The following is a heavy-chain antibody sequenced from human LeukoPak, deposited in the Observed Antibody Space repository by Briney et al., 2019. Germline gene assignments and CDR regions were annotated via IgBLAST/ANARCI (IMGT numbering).Heavy chain of an antibody. J-gene: IGHJ4*02. Sequence: SETLSLTCTVSGGSIISSSYYWGWIRQPPGKGLEWIGTMYYSGSTYYDPSLKSRVTISVDTSRNQFSLRLNSVTAADTSVYYCVRQGEGGRAFDYWGQGTLVTVSS. V-gene: IGHV4-39*01. CDR2: MYYSGST. CDR1: GGSIISSSYY. D-gene: IGHD3-16*01. CDR3: VRQGEGGRAFDY.